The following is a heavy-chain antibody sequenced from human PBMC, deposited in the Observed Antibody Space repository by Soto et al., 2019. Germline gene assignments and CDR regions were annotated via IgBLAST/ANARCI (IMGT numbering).Heavy chain of an antibody. J-gene: IGHJ4*02. CDR2: INGYGHGA. CDR1: GYSFTTYG. Sequence: QVQLVQAGAEVRQPGASVKVSWKASGYSFTTYGMSWVRQAPGQGLEYMGWINGYGHGAKYVQRFQGRFSMTTDTSTNTVYMDLRSLTSDDTAVYYCVRDLNGDFYYWGQGTVVIVSP. CDR3: VRDLNGDFYY. V-gene: IGHV1-18*01. D-gene: IGHD3-10*01.